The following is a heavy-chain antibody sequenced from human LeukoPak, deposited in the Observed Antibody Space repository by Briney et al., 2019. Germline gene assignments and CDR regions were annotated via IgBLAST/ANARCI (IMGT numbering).Heavy chain of an antibody. CDR1: GGSISSSSYY. D-gene: IGHD6-19*01. Sequence: SETLSLTCTVSGGSISSSSYYWGWIRQPPGKGLEWIGSIYYSGTTYYNPSLKSRVTISVDTSKSQFSLKLSSVTAADTAVYYCARLGIAVAGDFDYWGQGTLVTVSS. CDR2: IYYSGTT. CDR3: ARLGIAVAGDFDY. V-gene: IGHV4-39*01. J-gene: IGHJ4*02.